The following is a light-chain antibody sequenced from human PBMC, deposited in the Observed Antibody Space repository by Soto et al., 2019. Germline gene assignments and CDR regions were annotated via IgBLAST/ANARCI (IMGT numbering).Light chain of an antibody. Sequence: QSALTQPASVSGSPGQSIAISCTGVRTDVDGYDYVSWYQHHPGLAPQLIIYDVYNRPSGVSHRFSGAKSGDTASLTISGLQAEDEAEYYCTSYTSCTPFYVVGNGTKVTVL. V-gene: IGLV2-14*03. CDR2: DVY. J-gene: IGLJ1*01. CDR3: TSYTSCTPFYV. CDR1: RTDVDGYDY.